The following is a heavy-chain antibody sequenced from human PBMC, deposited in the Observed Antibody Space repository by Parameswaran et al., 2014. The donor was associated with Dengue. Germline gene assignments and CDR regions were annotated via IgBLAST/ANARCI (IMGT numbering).Heavy chain of an antibody. J-gene: IGHJ4*02. V-gene: IGHV5-10-1*01. D-gene: IGHD2-15*01. CDR2: IDPSDSYT. CDR3: ARHSQVVVVAAHFDY. Sequence: VRQMPGKGLEWMGRIDPSDSYTNYSPSFQGHVTISADKSISTAYLQWSSLKASDTAMYYCARHSQVVVVAAHFDYWGQGTLVTVSS.